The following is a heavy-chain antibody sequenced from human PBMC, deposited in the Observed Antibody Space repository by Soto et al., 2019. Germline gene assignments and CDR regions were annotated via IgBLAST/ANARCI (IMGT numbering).Heavy chain of an antibody. CDR1: GASMSNYY. CDR2: MHSSGYA. J-gene: IGHJ4*02. CDR3: ARSGHTCGGVM. D-gene: IGHD3-16*01. V-gene: IGHV4-59*01. Sequence: SETLSLTCTVSGASMSNYYGSWIRQPPGKGLEYIGYMHSSGYADYNPSLKSRVTMSVDTSRNQFSLRLSSVTVADTAVYYGARSGHTCGGVMWGQGTLVTVSS.